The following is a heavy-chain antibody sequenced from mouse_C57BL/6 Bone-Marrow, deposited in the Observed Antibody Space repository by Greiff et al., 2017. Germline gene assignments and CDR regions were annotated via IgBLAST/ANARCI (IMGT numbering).Heavy chain of an antibody. Sequence: FQLQQSGAELVRPGASVKLSCTASGFNIQDDYMPWVKQMPEQGLWGIGWIDPENGDTASASKFQGKATITADTTSNTAYLQLSSLTSEDTAVYYCTTGAMAYWGQGTSVTVSS. J-gene: IGHJ4*01. CDR3: TTGAMAY. CDR2: IDPENGDT. CDR1: GFNIQDDY. V-gene: IGHV14-4*01.